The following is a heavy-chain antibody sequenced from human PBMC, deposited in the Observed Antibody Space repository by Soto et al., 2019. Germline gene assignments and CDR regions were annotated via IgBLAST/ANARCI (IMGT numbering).Heavy chain of an antibody. Sequence: SETLSLTCTVSGASIISYDRSWIRQPPGKGLEWIGYLYHSGGTNYNPSLKSRVTISVDMSKTQVSLKLSSVTAADTAVYYCAGSTYCSGGSCYPGYADYWGQGTLVTVSS. CDR1: GASIISYD. V-gene: IGHV4-59*08. CDR3: AGSTYCSGGSCYPGYADY. D-gene: IGHD2-15*01. J-gene: IGHJ4*02. CDR2: LYHSGGT.